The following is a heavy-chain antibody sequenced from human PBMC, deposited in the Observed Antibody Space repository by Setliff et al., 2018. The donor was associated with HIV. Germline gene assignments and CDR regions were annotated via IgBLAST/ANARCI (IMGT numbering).Heavy chain of an antibody. CDR1: GASLSGYY. J-gene: IGHJ4*01. V-gene: IGHV4-34*01. CDR3: ARAGGTGDFDF. D-gene: IGHD1-7*01. Sequence: SETLSLTCAVYGASLSGYYWSWIRQPPGKGLEWIGEIHHSGSTYYNPSLRSRVTISLQTSKNQFSLKLTSVTAADTAVYYCARAGGTGDFDFWGHGALVTVSS. CDR2: IHHSGST.